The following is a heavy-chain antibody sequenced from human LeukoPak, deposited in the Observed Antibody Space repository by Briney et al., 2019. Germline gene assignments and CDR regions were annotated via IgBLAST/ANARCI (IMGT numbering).Heavy chain of an antibody. V-gene: IGHV1-46*01. Sequence: GASVKVSCKTSGYSFTNYYMHWVRQAPGQGLEWMGIINPRVNVTNYARTFRGRVTMTGETSTGTVYMDLSSLKSEDTAIYYCARGYFGESLFNSEGGIDYWGQGTLVTVSS. D-gene: IGHD3-10*01. CDR1: GYSFTNYY. CDR3: ARGYFGESLFNSEGGIDY. CDR2: INPRVNVT. J-gene: IGHJ4*02.